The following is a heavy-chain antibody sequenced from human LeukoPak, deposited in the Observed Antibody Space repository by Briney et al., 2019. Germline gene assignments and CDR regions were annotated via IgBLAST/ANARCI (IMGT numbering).Heavy chain of an antibody. J-gene: IGHJ6*02. Sequence: SETLSLTCTVSGGSISSYYWSWIRQPPRKGLEWIGRVYASGSTNYNPSLESRVTMSIDTYMSQFSLTLTSVTAADTAVYFCARDWGNAWGQGTTVTVSS. CDR2: VYASGST. CDR1: GGSISSYY. CDR3: ARDWGNA. D-gene: IGHD3-16*01. V-gene: IGHV4-4*07.